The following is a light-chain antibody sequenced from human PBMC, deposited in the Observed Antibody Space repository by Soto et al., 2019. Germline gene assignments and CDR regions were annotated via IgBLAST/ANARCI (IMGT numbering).Light chain of an antibody. Sequence: QSVLTQPASVSGSPGQSITISCAGTASDIGGYAYVSWYQQHPGKAPKVMIYEVSNRPSGVSNRFSGSRSGNTASLTISGLQAEDEADYYCSSFSITSTLYVFGSGTKVTVL. CDR1: ASDIGGYAY. CDR2: EVS. CDR3: SSFSITSTLYV. V-gene: IGLV2-14*01. J-gene: IGLJ1*01.